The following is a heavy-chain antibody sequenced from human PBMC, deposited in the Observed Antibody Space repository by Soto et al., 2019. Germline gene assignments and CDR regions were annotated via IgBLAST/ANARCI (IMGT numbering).Heavy chain of an antibody. CDR2: ISYDGSNK. CDR1: GFTFSSYA. V-gene: IGHV3-30-3*01. CDR3: AREGYYGSGSYYKSRIYYYYGMDV. Sequence: PGGSLRLSCAASGFTFSSYAMHWVRQAPGKGLEWVAVISYDGSNKYYADSVKGRFTISRDNSKNTLYLQMNSLRAEDTAVYYCAREGYYGSGSYYKSRIYYYYGMDVWGQGTTVTVSS. J-gene: IGHJ6*02. D-gene: IGHD3-10*01.